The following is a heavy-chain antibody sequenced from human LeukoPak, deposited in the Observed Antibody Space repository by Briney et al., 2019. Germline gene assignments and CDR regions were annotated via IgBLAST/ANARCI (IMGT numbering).Heavy chain of an antibody. CDR2: INPNSGGT. V-gene: IGHV1-2*02. D-gene: IGHD3-10*01. J-gene: IGHJ5*02. CDR1: GYTFTSYG. Sequence: GASVKVSCKASGYTFTSYGISWVRQAPGQGLEWMGWINPNSGGTNYAQKFQGRVTMTRDTSISTACMELSRLRSDDTAVYYCARRFGELFPYNWFDPWGQGTLVTVSS. CDR3: ARRFGELFPYNWFDP.